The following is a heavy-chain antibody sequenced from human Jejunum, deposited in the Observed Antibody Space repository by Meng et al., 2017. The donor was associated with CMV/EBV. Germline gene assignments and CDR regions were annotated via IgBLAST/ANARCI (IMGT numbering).Heavy chain of an antibody. D-gene: IGHD3-10*01. CDR2: IVPYNGNK. Sequence: YTFRDYGINWVRQAPGQGLEWIGWIVPYNGNKQASQNFQGRVTMTADTSTNTASMELRSLTSDDTAVYYCARGYFGGSFKRFFDYWGQGTLVTVSS. CDR3: ARGYFGGSFKRFFDY. V-gene: IGHV1-18*01. CDR1: YTFRDYG. J-gene: IGHJ4*02.